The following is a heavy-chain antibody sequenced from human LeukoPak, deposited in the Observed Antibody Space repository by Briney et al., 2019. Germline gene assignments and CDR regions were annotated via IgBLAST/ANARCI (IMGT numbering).Heavy chain of an antibody. CDR3: ARQGYCSSTSCLNWFDP. J-gene: IGHJ5*02. V-gene: IGHV4-61*02. CDR2: IYTSGST. D-gene: IGHD2-2*01. CDR1: GGSISSGSYY. Sequence: SETLSLTCTVSGGSISSGSYYWSWIRQPAGKGLEWIGRIYTSGSTNYNPSLKSRVTISVDTSKNQFSLKLSSVTAADTAVYYCARQGYCSSTSCLNWFDPWGQGTLVTVSS.